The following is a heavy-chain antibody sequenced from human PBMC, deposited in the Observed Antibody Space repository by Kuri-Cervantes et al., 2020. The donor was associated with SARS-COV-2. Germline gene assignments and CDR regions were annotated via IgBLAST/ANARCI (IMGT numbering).Heavy chain of an antibody. J-gene: IGHJ4*02. CDR2: ISYDGSNK. D-gene: IGHD3-10*01. CDR3: AKEERFGDHGAY. Sequence: GESLKISCAASGFTFSSYAMHWVRQAPGKGLEWVAVISYDGSNKYYADSVKGRFTISRDNSKNTLYLQMNSLREEDTAVYYCAKEERFGDHGAYWGQGTLVTVSS. CDR1: GFTFSSYA. V-gene: IGHV3-30-3*01.